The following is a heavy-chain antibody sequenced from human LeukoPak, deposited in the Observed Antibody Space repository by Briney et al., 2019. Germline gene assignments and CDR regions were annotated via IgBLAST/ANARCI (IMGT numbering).Heavy chain of an antibody. V-gene: IGHV4-59*08. J-gene: IGHJ3*02. CDR3: ARHSAAAGAFDI. CDR2: IYYSGST. Sequence: KPSETLSLTCTVSGGSISSYYWSWIRQPPGKGLEWIGYIYYSGSTNYNPSLKSRVTISVDTSKNQFSLKLSSVTAADTAVYYCARHSAAAGAFDIWGQGTMVTVSS. D-gene: IGHD6-13*01. CDR1: GGSISSYY.